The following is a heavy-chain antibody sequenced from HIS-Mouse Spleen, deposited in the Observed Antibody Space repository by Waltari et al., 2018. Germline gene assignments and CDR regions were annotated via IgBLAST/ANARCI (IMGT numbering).Heavy chain of an antibody. J-gene: IGHJ4*02. Sequence: QVQLVQSGAEVKKPGASVKVSCKASGYTFTGYYMHWVRQAPGQGLEWMGWINPNSGGTNYAQKGQGRVTMTRDTSISTAYMELSRLRSDDTAVYYCARVSSGGSDFDYWGQGTLVTVSS. CDR3: ARVSSGGSDFDY. CDR1: GYTFTGYY. D-gene: IGHD3-16*01. V-gene: IGHV1-2*02. CDR2: INPNSGGT.